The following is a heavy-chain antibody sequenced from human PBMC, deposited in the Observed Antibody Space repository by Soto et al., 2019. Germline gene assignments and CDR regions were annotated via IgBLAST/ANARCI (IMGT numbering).Heavy chain of an antibody. CDR2: IKSKTDGGTT. V-gene: IGHV3-15*07. J-gene: IGHJ6*02. D-gene: IGHD5-12*01. CDR3: TTAGLLKATIRFYYYGMDV. CDR1: GFTFSNAW. Sequence: PGGSLRLSCAASGFTFSNAWMNWVRQAPGKGLEWVGRIKSKTDGGTTDYAAPVKGRFTISRDDSKNTLYLQMNSLKTEDTAVYYCTTAGLLKATIRFYYYGMDVWGQGTTVTVSS.